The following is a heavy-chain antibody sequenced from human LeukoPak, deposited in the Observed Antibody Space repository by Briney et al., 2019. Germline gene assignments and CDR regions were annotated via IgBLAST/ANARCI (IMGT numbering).Heavy chain of an antibody. J-gene: IGHJ5*02. Sequence: SETLSLTCTVSGGSISSSSYYWGWIRQPPGKGLEWIGSIYYSGSTYYNPSLKSRVTMSVDTSKNQFSLKLSSVTAADTAVYYCARDGGYQAATDNWFDPWGQGTLVTVSS. CDR2: IYYSGST. V-gene: IGHV4-39*07. CDR1: GGSISSSSYY. D-gene: IGHD2-15*01. CDR3: ARDGGYQAATDNWFDP.